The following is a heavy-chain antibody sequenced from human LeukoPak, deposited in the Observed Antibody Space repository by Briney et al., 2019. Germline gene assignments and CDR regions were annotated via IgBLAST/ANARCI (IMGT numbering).Heavy chain of an antibody. D-gene: IGHD3-10*01. CDR1: GGTFSSYA. Sequence: ASVKVSCKASGGTFSSYAISWVRQAPGQGLEWMGRIIPILGIANYAQKFQGRVTITADKSTSTAYMELSSLRSEDTAVYYCASAYGSGSSYYGMDVWGQGTTVTVSS. J-gene: IGHJ6*02. CDR3: ASAYGSGSSYYGMDV. V-gene: IGHV1-69*04. CDR2: IIPILGIA.